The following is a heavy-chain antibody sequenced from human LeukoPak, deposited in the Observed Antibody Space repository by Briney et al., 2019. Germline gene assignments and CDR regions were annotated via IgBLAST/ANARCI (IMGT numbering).Heavy chain of an antibody. CDR1: GGSFSGYY. CDR3: ARVRRWLQLSRHFDY. V-gene: IGHV4-34*01. J-gene: IGHJ4*02. CDR2: INHSGST. Sequence: SETLSLTCAVYGGSFSGYYWSWIRQPPGKGLEWIGEINHSGSTNYNPSLKSRVTISVDTSKNQFSLKLSSVTAADTAVYYCARVRRWLQLSRHFDYWGQGTLVTISS. D-gene: IGHD5-24*01.